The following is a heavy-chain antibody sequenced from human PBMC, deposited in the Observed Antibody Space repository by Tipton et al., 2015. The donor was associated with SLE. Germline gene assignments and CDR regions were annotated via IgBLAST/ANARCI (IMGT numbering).Heavy chain of an antibody. CDR3: AREVVGADDAFDI. CDR1: GGSISSYY. J-gene: IGHJ3*02. D-gene: IGHD1-26*01. V-gene: IGHV4-59*01. Sequence: LRLSCTVSGGSISSYYWSWIRQPPGKGLEWIGYIYYSGSTNYNPSLKSRVTISVDTSKNQFSPKLSSVTAADTAVYYCAREVVGADDAFDIWGQGTMVTVSS. CDR2: IYYSGST.